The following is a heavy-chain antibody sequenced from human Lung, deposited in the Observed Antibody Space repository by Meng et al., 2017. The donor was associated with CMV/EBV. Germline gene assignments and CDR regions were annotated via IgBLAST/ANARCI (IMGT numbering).Heavy chain of an antibody. CDR3: ARRLRFLEWLLYLGWFDP. CDR2: INHSGST. V-gene: IGHV4-34*01. CDR1: GGSFSGYY. D-gene: IGHD3-3*01. J-gene: IGHJ5*02. Sequence: GSXRLXCAVYGGSFSGYYWSWIRQPPGKGLEWIGEINHSGSTNYNPSLKSRVTISVDTSKNQFSLKLSSVTAADTAVYYCARRLRFLEWLLYLGWFDPWXQGTLVTVSS.